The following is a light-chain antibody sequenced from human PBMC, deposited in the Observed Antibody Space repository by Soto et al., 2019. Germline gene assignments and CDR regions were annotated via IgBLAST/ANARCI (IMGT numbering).Light chain of an antibody. V-gene: IGKV1-39*01. J-gene: IGKJ4*01. Sequence: DIQMTQSPSSLSASVGDRVNITCRASQSIGKYLNWYQQKPGKAPKLLVYTASSLQGGVPSRFSGSGSGTDFPLSISSLQPDDFAAYCCQQGYSTPLTFGGGTKVEIK. CDR3: QQGYSTPLT. CDR1: QSIGKY. CDR2: TAS.